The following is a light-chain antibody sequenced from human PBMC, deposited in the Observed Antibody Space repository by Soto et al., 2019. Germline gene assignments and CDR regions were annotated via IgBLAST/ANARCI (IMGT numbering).Light chain of an antibody. CDR2: GAS. J-gene: IGKJ2*01. V-gene: IGKV3-20*01. Sequence: EIVLMQCPGTLSLSPGERATLSWRASQTLRRTYIAWFQQKHGQAPRVLIYGASKRETGIPERFRCSGAGPDCSLTISRLEPVDFEVYACHQYDNATQTYGLGTKVDTK. CDR1: QTLRRTY. CDR3: HQYDNATQT.